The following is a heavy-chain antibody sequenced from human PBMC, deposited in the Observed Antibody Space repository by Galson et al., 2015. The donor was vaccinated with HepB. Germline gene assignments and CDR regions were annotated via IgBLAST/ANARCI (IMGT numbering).Heavy chain of an antibody. J-gene: IGHJ4*02. V-gene: IGHV3-7*03. CDR3: ARVPEYTWLACDY. D-gene: IGHD6-19*01. Sequence: SLRLSCAASGFTFSSYWMSWVRQAPGKGLEWVANIKQDGSEKYYVDSVKGRFTISRDNAKNSLYLQMNSLRAEDTAVYYCARVPEYTWLACDYWGQGTLVTVSS. CDR1: GFTFSSYW. CDR2: IKQDGSEK.